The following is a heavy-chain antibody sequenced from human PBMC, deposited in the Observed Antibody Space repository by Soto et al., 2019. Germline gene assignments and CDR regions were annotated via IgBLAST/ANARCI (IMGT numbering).Heavy chain of an antibody. D-gene: IGHD3-22*01. V-gene: IGHV3-23*01. J-gene: IGHJ4*02. Sequence: GVSLRLSCAASGFTFSSYAMSWVRQAPGKGLEWVSAISGSGGSTYYADSVKGRFTISRDNSKNTLYLQMNSLRAEDTAVYYCAKDTEDHYYDSSGYYFYFDYWGQGTLVTVSS. CDR3: AKDTEDHYYDSSGYYFYFDY. CDR2: ISGSGGST. CDR1: GFTFSSYA.